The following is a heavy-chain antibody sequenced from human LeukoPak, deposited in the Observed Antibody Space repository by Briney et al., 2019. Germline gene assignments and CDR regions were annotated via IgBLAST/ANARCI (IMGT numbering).Heavy chain of an antibody. CDR3: ARAHYGDYGGHYYYYYMDV. CDR2: IIPIFGTA. D-gene: IGHD4-17*01. Sequence: ASVKVSCKASGGTFSSYAISWVRQATGQGLEWMGGIIPIFGTANYAQKFQGRVTITADESTSTAYMELSSLRSEDKAVYYCARAHYGDYGGHYYYYYMDVWGKGTTVTISS. J-gene: IGHJ6*03. CDR1: GGTFSSYA. V-gene: IGHV1-69*13.